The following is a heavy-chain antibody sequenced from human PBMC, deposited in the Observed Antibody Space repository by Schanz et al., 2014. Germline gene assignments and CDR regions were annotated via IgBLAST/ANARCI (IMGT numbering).Heavy chain of an antibody. V-gene: IGHV3-30*03. D-gene: IGHD6-19*01. J-gene: IGHJ4*02. CDR2: ISFDGSHE. Sequence: VQLVESGGGLVQPGGSLRLSCAASGFTFSGYGMHWVRQAPGKGLEWVAVISFDGSHESYADSVRGRFTISRDNSKNTLYLQMDSLRAEDTAVYYCARDRIAVAGGFFDYWGQGTLVTVSS. CDR3: ARDRIAVAGGFFDY. CDR1: GFTFSGYG.